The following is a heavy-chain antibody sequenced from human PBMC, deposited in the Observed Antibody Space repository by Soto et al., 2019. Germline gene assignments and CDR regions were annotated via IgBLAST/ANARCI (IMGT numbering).Heavy chain of an antibody. CDR1: GYTFTNYG. V-gene: IGHV1-18*01. CDR2: ISAYTDNP. D-gene: IGHD2-2*01. J-gene: IGHJ5*02. CDR3: ARVIPGAEAWFGP. Sequence: GASVKVSCKASGYTFTNYGVTWVRQSPGQGLEWMGWISAYTDNPNYAQKFQGRVTMTIDTSTTTAYMDLRSLTSDDTAVYYCARVIPGAEAWFGPWGQGTLVTVSS.